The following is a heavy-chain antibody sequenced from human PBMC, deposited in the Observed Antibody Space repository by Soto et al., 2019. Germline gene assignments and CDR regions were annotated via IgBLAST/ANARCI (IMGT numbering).Heavy chain of an antibody. CDR2: INHSGST. Sequence: SETLSLTCAVYGGSFSGYYWSWIRQPPGKGLEWIGEINHSGSTNYNPSLKSRVTISVDTSKNQFSLKVSSVTAADTAVYYCARQIGYSGYDGAFDIWGQGTMVTVSS. D-gene: IGHD5-12*01. V-gene: IGHV4-34*01. J-gene: IGHJ3*02. CDR1: GGSFSGYY. CDR3: ARQIGYSGYDGAFDI.